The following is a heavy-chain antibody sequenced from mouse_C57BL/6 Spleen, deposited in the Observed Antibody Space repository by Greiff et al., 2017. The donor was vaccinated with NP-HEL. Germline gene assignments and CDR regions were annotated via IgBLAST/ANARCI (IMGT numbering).Heavy chain of an antibody. J-gene: IGHJ1*03. V-gene: IGHV3-6*01. CDR3: ARDVGDRYFDV. D-gene: IGHD3-2*01. CDR2: ISYDGSN. Sequence: EESGPGLVKPSQSLSLTCSVTGYSITSGYYWNWIRQFPGNKLEWMGYISYDGSNNYNPSLKNRISITRDTSKNQIFLKLNSVTTEDTATYYCARDVGDRYFDVWGTGTTVTVSS. CDR1: GYSITSGYY.